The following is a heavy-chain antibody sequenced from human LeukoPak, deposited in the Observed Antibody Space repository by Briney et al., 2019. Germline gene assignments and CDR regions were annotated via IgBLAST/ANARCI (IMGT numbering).Heavy chain of an antibody. CDR3: ASRRGSSGYYHYYMDV. J-gene: IGHJ6*03. CDR1: GGTFSSYA. Sequence: ASVKVSCKASGGTFSSYAISWVRQAPGQGLEWMGGIIPIFGTANYAQKFQGRVTITTDESTSTAYMELSSLRSEDTAVYYCASRRGSSGYYHYYMDVWGKGTTVTVSS. V-gene: IGHV1-69*05. CDR2: IIPIFGTA. D-gene: IGHD3-22*01.